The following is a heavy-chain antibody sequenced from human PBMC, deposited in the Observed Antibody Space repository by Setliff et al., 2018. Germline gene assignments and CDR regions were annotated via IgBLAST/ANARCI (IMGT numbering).Heavy chain of an antibody. CDR2: IIPIFGTA. Sequence: SVKVSCKPSGYTFTDYYIHWVRQAPGQGLEWMGGIIPIFGTANYAQKFQGRVTITADESTSTAYMELSSLRSEDTALYYCARYNWNTNWFDPWGQGTLVTVSS. CDR1: GYTFTDYY. J-gene: IGHJ5*02. D-gene: IGHD1-20*01. V-gene: IGHV1-69*13. CDR3: ARYNWNTNWFDP.